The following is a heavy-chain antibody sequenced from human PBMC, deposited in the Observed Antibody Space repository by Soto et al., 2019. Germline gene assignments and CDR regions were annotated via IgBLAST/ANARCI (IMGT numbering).Heavy chain of an antibody. CDR2: IYYTGST. CDR3: ARPGSSSQLNNYFDP. V-gene: IGHV4-39*01. Sequence: PSETLSLTCTVSGGSISSSTYYWGWIRQPPGKGLEWIGSIYYTGSTYYNPSLKSRVTISVDTSKNQFSLKLNSVTAADTAVYYCARPGSSSQLNNYFDPWGQGTLVTVSS. D-gene: IGHD6-6*01. CDR1: GGSISSSTYY. J-gene: IGHJ5*02.